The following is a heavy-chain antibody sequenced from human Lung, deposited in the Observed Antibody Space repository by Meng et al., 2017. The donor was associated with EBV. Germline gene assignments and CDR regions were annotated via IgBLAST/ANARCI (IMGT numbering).Heavy chain of an antibody. CDR2: IYYSGST. D-gene: IGHD5-18*01. V-gene: IGHV4-31*01. CDR3: ARAVDTGYFDY. J-gene: IGHJ4*02. CDR1: CGSIRGGVHY. Sequence: QVQLQGSSPGLGNTLQTISLTCTVSCGSIRGGVHYWSWIRQNAGKGLEWIGYIYYSGSTYYNPSLKSLVSISVDTSNNQFSLKLSSVTAADTAVYYCARAVDTGYFDYWGQGTLVTVSS.